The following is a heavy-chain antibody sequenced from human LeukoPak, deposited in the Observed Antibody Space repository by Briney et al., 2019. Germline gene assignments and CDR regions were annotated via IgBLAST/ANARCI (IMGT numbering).Heavy chain of an antibody. D-gene: IGHD2-2*01. V-gene: IGHV3-66*02. Sequence: GGSLRLSCAASGITFSNAWMSWVRQAPGKGLEWVSVIYSGGSTYYADSVKGRFTISRDNSKNTLYLQMNSLRAEDTAVYYCASGLVPSFYWGQGTLVTVSS. CDR1: GITFSNAW. CDR3: ASGLVPSFY. CDR2: IYSGGST. J-gene: IGHJ4*02.